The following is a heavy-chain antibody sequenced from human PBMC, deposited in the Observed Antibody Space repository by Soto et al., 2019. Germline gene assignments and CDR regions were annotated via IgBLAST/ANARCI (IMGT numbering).Heavy chain of an antibody. J-gene: IGHJ3*02. CDR2: IKRDGSGG. D-gene: IGHD6-13*01. CDR3: ARDVSPWSSGWYFDAFDI. CDR1: GFTFSNYW. Sequence: QLVESGGGLVQPGGSLRLSCAASGFTFSNYWMTWVRQAPGKGLEWVANIKRDGSGGPYLDSVRGRFTVSRDNARNSLYLQMNSLRAEDTALYYCARDVSPWSSGWYFDAFDIWGKGTMVTVSS. V-gene: IGHV3-7*01.